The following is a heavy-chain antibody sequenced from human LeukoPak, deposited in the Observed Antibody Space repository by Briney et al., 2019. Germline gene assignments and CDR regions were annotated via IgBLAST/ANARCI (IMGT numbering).Heavy chain of an antibody. J-gene: IGHJ4*02. CDR2: IKQDGSEK. D-gene: IGHD3-3*01. V-gene: IGHV3-7*01. Sequence: GRSLRLSCAASGFTFSSYWMSWVRQAPGKGLEWVANIKQDGSEKYYVDSVKGRFTISRDNAKNSLYLQMNSLRAEDTAVYYCARLRAITIFGVVIRPGNFDYWGQGTLVTVSS. CDR1: GFTFSSYW. CDR3: ARLRAITIFGVVIRPGNFDY.